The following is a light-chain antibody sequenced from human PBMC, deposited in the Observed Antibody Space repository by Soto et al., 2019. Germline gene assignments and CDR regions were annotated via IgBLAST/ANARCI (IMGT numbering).Light chain of an antibody. CDR3: SSYTNSSTRYV. V-gene: IGLV2-14*01. CDR2: DVS. J-gene: IGLJ1*01. Sequence: QSVLTQPASVSGSPGQSITISCTGTSSDVGGYNYVSWYQQHPGKAPKLMIYDVSNRPSGVSNRFSGFKSGNTASLTISGLQAEDEADYYCSSYTNSSTRYVFGTGTKVTVL. CDR1: SSDVGGYNY.